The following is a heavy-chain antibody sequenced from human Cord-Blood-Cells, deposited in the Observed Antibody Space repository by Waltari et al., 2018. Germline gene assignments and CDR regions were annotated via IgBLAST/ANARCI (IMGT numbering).Heavy chain of an antibody. D-gene: IGHD6-13*01. CDR1: GYTFPGYY. CDR3: ARVVAAAGTYYFDY. J-gene: IGHJ4*02. CDR2: INPNSGGT. Sequence: QVQLVQSGAEVKKPGASVKVSCKASGYTFPGYYMPWVRQAPGQGLEWMGWINPNSGGTNYAQKFQGWVTMTRDTSISTAYMELSRLRSDDTAVYYCARVVAAAGTYYFDYWGQGTLVTVSS. V-gene: IGHV1-2*04.